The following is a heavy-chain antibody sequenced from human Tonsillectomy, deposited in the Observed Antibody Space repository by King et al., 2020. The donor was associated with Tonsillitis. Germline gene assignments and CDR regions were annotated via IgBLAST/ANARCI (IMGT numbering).Heavy chain of an antibody. D-gene: IGHD3-16*01. V-gene: IGHV4-34*01. CDR2: INHSGST. CDR1: GGSFGGYY. Sequence: VQLQQWGAGLLKPSETLSLTCAVYGGSFGGYYWSWIRQSPGKGLEWIGEINHSGSTNYNPSLKSRVTISVDTSKNHFSLKQSSVTAADTAVYYCARGGYTYAYRNDAFDIWGQGTTVTVSS. CDR3: ARGGYTYAYRNDAFDI. J-gene: IGHJ3*02.